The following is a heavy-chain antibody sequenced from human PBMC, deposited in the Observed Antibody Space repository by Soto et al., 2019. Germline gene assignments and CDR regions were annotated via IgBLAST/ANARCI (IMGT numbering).Heavy chain of an antibody. J-gene: IGHJ6*02. CDR2: INHSGST. CDR3: ARERIVVVPAGVRVWDSYYYYGLDV. D-gene: IGHD2-2*01. CDR1: GGSFSGDS. Sequence: SETLSLTCAVYGGSFSGDSWSCIRQPPGKGLEWIGEINHSGSTKYNPSLKSRVTISVDTSKNQFSLKLTSVTAADTAVYYCARERIVVVPAGVRVWDSYYYYGLDVWGQGTTVTVSS. V-gene: IGHV4-34*01.